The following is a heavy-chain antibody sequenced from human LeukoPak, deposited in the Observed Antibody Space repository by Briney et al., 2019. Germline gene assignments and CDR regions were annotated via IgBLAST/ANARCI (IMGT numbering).Heavy chain of an antibody. Sequence: GRSLRLSCAASGFTFSSYGMHWVRQAPGKGLEWVAVISYDGSNKYYADSVKGRFTISRDNSKNTLYLQMNSLRAEDTAVYYCAKGLVTFDYWGQGTLVTVSP. CDR2: ISYDGSNK. V-gene: IGHV3-30*18. CDR1: GFTFSSYG. D-gene: IGHD2-21*02. CDR3: AKGLVTFDY. J-gene: IGHJ4*02.